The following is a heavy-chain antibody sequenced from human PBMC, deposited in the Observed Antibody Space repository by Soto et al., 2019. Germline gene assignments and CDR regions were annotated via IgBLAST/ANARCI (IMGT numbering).Heavy chain of an antibody. J-gene: IGHJ6*02. V-gene: IGHV1-69*13. CDR3: ARDPGNYYYGMDV. CDR2: IIPIFGTA. Sequence: XXVKVSCKASGGTFSSYAISWVRHAPGQGLEWMGGIIPIFGTANYAQKFQGRVTITADESTSTAYMELSSLRSEDTAVYYCARDPGNYYYGMDVWGQGTTVTVSS. CDR1: GGTFSSYA.